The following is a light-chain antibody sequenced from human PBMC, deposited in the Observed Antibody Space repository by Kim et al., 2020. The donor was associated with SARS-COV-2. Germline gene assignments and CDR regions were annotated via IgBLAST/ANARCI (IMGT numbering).Light chain of an antibody. CDR2: DTG. V-gene: IGLV7-46*01. J-gene: IGLJ2*01. CDR3: LLSYSDSRV. Sequence: PEGTVTLACDASTGAVASGHFPYWFHQKPGQAPRTLIYDTGNRHSWTPARFSGSLLGGKAALTLSAAQAEDEADYYCLLSYSDSRVFGGGTKLTVL. CDR1: TGAVASGHF.